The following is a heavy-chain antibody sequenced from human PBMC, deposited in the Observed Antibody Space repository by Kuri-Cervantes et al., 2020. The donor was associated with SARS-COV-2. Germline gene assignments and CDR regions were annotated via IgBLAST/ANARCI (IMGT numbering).Heavy chain of an antibody. J-gene: IGHJ4*02. D-gene: IGHD1-26*01. Sequence: ASAKVSCKASGYTFTSYAMHWVRQAPGQRLEWMGWISAYNGYTNYAQKLQGRVNMTTDTSTSTAYMDLRSLRSDDTTVYYCARAPYNSGRRGADYWGQGTLVTVSS. V-gene: IGHV1-18*01. CDR2: ISAYNGYT. CDR3: ARAPYNSGRRGADY. CDR1: GYTFTSYA.